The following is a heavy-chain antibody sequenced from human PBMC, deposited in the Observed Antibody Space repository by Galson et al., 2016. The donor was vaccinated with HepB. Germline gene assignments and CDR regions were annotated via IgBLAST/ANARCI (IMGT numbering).Heavy chain of an antibody. D-gene: IGHD4-23*01. CDR2: IYYSGST. CDR1: VGSISSYY. CDR3: VRLIYGGSPDYYYFHGMDV. J-gene: IGHJ6*02. Sequence: ETLSLTCTVSVGSISSYYWGWIRQPPGKGLEWIGYIYYSGSTNYNPSLKSRVSISVDTSKNQFSLRLNSVTAADAAVYYCVRLIYGGSPDYYYFHGMDVWGQGTTVTVSS. V-gene: IGHV4-59*01.